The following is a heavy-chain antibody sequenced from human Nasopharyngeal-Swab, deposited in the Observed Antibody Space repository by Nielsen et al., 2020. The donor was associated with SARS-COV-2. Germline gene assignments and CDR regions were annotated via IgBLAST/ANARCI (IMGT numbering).Heavy chain of an antibody. J-gene: IGHJ4*02. V-gene: IGHV3-30-3*01. Sequence: GESLKISCAASGLTFSSYAMHWVRQALGKGLEWVAVISYDGSNKYYADSVKGRFTISRDNSKNTLYLQMNSLRAEDTAVYYCARVDSSSWYGVDYWGQGTLVTVSS. CDR3: ARVDSSSWYGVDY. CDR2: ISYDGSNK. CDR1: GLTFSSYA. D-gene: IGHD6-13*01.